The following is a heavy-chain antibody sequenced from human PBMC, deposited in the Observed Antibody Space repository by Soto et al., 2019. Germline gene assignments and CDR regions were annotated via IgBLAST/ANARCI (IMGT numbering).Heavy chain of an antibody. CDR3: AKGRSFGELLGTTFDY. Sequence: GGSLRLSCAASGFTFSSYGMHWVRQAPGKGLEWVAVISYDGSNKYYADSVKGRFTIPRDNSKNTLYLQMNSLRAEDTAVYYCAKGRSFGELLGTTFDYWGQGTLVTVSS. J-gene: IGHJ4*02. D-gene: IGHD3-10*01. V-gene: IGHV3-30*18. CDR1: GFTFSSYG. CDR2: ISYDGSNK.